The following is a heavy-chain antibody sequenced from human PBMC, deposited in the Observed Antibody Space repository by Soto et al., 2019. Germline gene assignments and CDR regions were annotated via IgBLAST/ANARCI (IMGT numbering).Heavy chain of an antibody. J-gene: IGHJ6*02. D-gene: IGHD3-16*01. CDR1: GYSFTSYW. CDR3: ARTLGGLGYYYYGMDV. Sequence: GESLKISCKGSGYSFTSYWIGWVRQMPGKGLEWMGIIYPGDSDTRYSPSFQGQVTISADKSISTAYLQWSSLKASDTAMYYCARTLGGLGYYYYGMDVCGQGTTLTVSS. CDR2: IYPGDSDT. V-gene: IGHV5-51*01.